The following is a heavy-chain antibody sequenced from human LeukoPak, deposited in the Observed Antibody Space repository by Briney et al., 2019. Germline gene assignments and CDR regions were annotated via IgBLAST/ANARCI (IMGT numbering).Heavy chain of an antibody. D-gene: IGHD4-11*01. J-gene: IGHJ3*02. Sequence: SETLSLTCTVSGGSISSAGYYWSWIRQPAGKGLEWIGRFYTSGSTNYNPSLKSRVTISVDTSKNQFSLKLSSVTAADTAVYYCARHPNSRPFDAFDIWGQGTMVTVSS. CDR1: GGSISSAGYY. V-gene: IGHV4-61*02. CDR2: FYTSGST. CDR3: ARHPNSRPFDAFDI.